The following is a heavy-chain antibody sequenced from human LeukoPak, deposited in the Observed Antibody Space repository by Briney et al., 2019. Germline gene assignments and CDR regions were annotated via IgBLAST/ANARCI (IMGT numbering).Heavy chain of an antibody. D-gene: IGHD3-10*01. CDR3: AKDNHGYYGSGSHFDY. V-gene: IGHV3-23*01. Sequence: QPGGSLRLSCAASGFTFSSYAMSWVRQAPGKGLEWVSAISGSGGSTYYADSVKGRFTISRDNSKNTLYLQMNSLRAEDTAVYYCAKDNHGYYGSGSHFDYWGQGTLVTVSS. J-gene: IGHJ4*02. CDR1: GFTFSSYA. CDR2: ISGSGGST.